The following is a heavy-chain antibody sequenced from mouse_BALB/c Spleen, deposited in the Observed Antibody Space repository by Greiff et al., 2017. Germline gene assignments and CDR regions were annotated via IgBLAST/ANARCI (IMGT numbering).Heavy chain of an antibody. Sequence: EVQLVESGPELVKPGASVKISCKASGYSFTGYFMNWVMQSHGKSLEWIGRINPYNGDTFYNQKFKGKATLTVDKSSSTAHMELRSLASEDSAVYYCASDYGSSHYYAMDYWGQGTSVTVSS. D-gene: IGHD1-1*01. CDR2: INPYNGDT. J-gene: IGHJ4*01. V-gene: IGHV1-20*02. CDR1: GYSFTGYF. CDR3: ASDYGSSHYYAMDY.